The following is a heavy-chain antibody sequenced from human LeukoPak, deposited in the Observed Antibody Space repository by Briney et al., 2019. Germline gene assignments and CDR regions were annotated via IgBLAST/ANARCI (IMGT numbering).Heavy chain of an antibody. CDR2: ISSDGIYT. CDR1: GFTISKYS. D-gene: IGHD1-14*01. Sequence: GGSLRLSCAASGFTISKYSMHWVRQAPGKGLVWVSRISSDGIYTDYADSVKGRFTISRDNAKNTLYLQMNSLRDDDTALYYCARQNPDFDYWGPGTLVTVSS. J-gene: IGHJ4*02. CDR3: ARQNPDFDY. V-gene: IGHV3-74*01.